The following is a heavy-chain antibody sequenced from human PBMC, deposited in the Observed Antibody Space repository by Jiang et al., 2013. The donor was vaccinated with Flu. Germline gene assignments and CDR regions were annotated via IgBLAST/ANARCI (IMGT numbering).Heavy chain of an antibody. CDR2: IRSKAYGGTT. CDR3: TRGGQGWSPIWFDP. Sequence: VQLLESGGGLVQPGRSLRLSCTASGFTFGDYAMSWFRQAPGKGLEWVGFIRSKAYGGTTEYAASVKGRFTISRDDSKSIAYLQMNSLKTEDTAVYYCTRGGQGWSPIWFDPWGQGTLVTVSS. J-gene: IGHJ5*02. V-gene: IGHV3-49*03. D-gene: IGHD2-15*01. CDR1: GFTFGDYA.